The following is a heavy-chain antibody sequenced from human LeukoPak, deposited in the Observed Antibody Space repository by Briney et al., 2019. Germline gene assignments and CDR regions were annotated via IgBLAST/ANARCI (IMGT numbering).Heavy chain of an antibody. Sequence: ASVKVSCKASGGTFSSYTINWVRQATGQGLEWMGWMNPNTGNIGSAQKFQGRVTITRNTSISTAYMELSSLRSEDTAVYYCARLGLESPVAAAIWGQGTLVTVSS. J-gene: IGHJ4*02. V-gene: IGHV1-8*03. CDR2: MNPNTGNI. D-gene: IGHD2-15*01. CDR1: GGTFSSYT. CDR3: ARLGLESPVAAAI.